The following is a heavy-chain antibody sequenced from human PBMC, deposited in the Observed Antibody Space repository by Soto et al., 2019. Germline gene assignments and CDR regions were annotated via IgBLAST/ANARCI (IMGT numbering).Heavy chain of an antibody. Sequence: SGFTFSSYWMHWVRQAPGKGLVWVSRINSDGSSTSYADSVKGRFTISRDNSKNSLYLQMNSLRDEDTAVYYCARDPGSSYGPPDYWGQGTLVTVSS. CDR1: GFTFSSYW. CDR2: INSDGSST. D-gene: IGHD5-18*01. V-gene: IGHV3-74*01. CDR3: ARDPGSSYGPPDY. J-gene: IGHJ4*02.